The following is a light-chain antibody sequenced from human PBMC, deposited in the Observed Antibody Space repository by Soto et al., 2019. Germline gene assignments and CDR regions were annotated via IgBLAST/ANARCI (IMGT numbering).Light chain of an antibody. Sequence: QSVLTQPPSASGTPGQRVTISFSGSSSNIGSKAVNWYQHLPGTAPKLLIYSSSQRPSGVPDRFSGSKSGTSASLAISGLQSEDEADYYCAAWDDSLKGVVFGGGTKLTVL. CDR2: SSS. J-gene: IGLJ2*01. CDR1: SSNIGSKA. V-gene: IGLV1-44*01. CDR3: AAWDDSLKGVV.